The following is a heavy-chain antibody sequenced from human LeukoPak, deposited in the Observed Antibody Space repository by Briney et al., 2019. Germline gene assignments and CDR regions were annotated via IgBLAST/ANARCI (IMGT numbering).Heavy chain of an antibody. CDR3: AGDSKSGYVQAYYYYYGMDV. D-gene: IGHD6-25*01. V-gene: IGHV1-69*04. CDR2: IIPFLGIA. CDR1: ASTFSSYA. J-gene: IGHJ6*02. Sequence: ASVKLSCYASASTFSSYAISLVRHPPGQGLELVGMIIPFLGIANYAQKFQGRVTITADKSTRTAYMELSSLRSKDTAVYYCAGDSKSGYVQAYYYYYGMDVWGQGTTVTVSS.